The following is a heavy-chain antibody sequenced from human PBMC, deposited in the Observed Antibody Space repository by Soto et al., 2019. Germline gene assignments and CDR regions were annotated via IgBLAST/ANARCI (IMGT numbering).Heavy chain of an antibody. CDR3: AVSSGYSNYLFDA. Sequence: NPSETLSLTCTVSGGSFNSGDYHLNWTRQSPEKGLEWIGYIYYSGGTYYNPSLKSRLLISVDPSKNQFSLTLSSVTAADTTVYYCAVSSGYSNYLFDAWGPGTLVTVSS. D-gene: IGHD3-22*01. CDR1: GGSFNSGDYH. V-gene: IGHV4-30-4*01. J-gene: IGHJ4*02. CDR2: IYYSGGT.